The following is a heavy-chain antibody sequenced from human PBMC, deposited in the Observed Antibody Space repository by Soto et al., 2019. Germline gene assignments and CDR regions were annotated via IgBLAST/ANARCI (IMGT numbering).Heavy chain of an antibody. Sequence: SETLSLTCTVSGGSISSSSYYWGWIRQPPGKGLEWIGSIYYSGSTYYNPSLKSRVTISVDTSKNQFSLKLSSVTAADTAVYYCARITIFGVVILPDAFDIWGQGTMVTVSS. V-gene: IGHV4-39*01. CDR3: ARITIFGVVILPDAFDI. CDR1: GGSISSSSYY. D-gene: IGHD3-3*01. J-gene: IGHJ3*02. CDR2: IYYSGST.